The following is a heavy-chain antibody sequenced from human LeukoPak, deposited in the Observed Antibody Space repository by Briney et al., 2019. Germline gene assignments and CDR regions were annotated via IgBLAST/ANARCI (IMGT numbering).Heavy chain of an antibody. Sequence: ASVKVSCKASGYTFTSYGISWVRPAPGQGLEWMGWISAYNGNTNYAQKLQGRVTMTTDTSTSTAYIELRSLRSDDTAVYYCARASSSIQLIDYWGQGTLVTVSS. CDR1: GYTFTSYG. J-gene: IGHJ4*02. CDR3: ARASSSIQLIDY. D-gene: IGHD5-18*01. V-gene: IGHV1-18*01. CDR2: ISAYNGNT.